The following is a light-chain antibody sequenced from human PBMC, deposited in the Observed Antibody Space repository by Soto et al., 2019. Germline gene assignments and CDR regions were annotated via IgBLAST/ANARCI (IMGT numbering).Light chain of an antibody. CDR3: SSYTSSSTLV. CDR1: SSDVGGYNY. Sequence: QSALTQPASVSGSPGQSITISCTGTSSDVGGYNYVSWYQQHPGKAPKLMSYEVSNRPSGVSNRFAGSKSGNTASLTISGLQAEDEADYYCSSYTSSSTLVFGTGTQLTVL. V-gene: IGLV2-14*01. CDR2: EVS. J-gene: IGLJ1*01.